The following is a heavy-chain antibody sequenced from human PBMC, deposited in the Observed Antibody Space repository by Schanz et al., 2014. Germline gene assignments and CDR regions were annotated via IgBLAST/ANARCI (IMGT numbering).Heavy chain of an antibody. CDR2: INPNEGI. CDR3: AREMGRRFVDYNDGMDV. Sequence: QVQLQQWGAGVLKPSETLSLTCVVSGGSLSGHYWSWIRQSPGKGLEWIGEINPNEGIHHNPSLKSRVAISVDMSKNQFSLKMSSRTAADTATYYGAREMGRRFVDYNDGMDVWGQGTSVTVS. J-gene: IGHJ6*02. D-gene: IGHD5-12*01. CDR1: GGSLSGHY. V-gene: IGHV4-34*01.